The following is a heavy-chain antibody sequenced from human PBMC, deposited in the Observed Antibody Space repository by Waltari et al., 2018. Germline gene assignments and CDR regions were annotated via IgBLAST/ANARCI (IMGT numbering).Heavy chain of an antibody. CDR3: ARSSWGVVIIPAANHPGDAFDI. J-gene: IGHJ3*02. Sequence: QVQLRQWGAGLLKPSETLSLTCSVYGGSLSGHYWSWIRQPPGKGLEWIGEINHSGRTNSNPSLTSRVTISVDTSNNKFSLNLNSMAAADAAVYYCARSSWGVVIIPAANHPGDAFDIWGQGTTVSVSS. CDR2: INHSGRT. V-gene: IGHV4-34*01. D-gene: IGHD3-3*01. CDR1: GGSLSGHY.